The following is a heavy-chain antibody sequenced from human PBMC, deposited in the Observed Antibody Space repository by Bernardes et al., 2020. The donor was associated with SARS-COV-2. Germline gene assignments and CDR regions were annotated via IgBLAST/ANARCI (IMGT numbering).Heavy chain of an antibody. J-gene: IGHJ4*02. D-gene: IGHD2-15*01. Sequence: GGSLRLSCAPSGFIFSRYWMHWVRQAPGKGLVWVSRIDEDGSITDYADSVKGRFTISRDNAKNTLYLEMNSLGLEDTAVYYCTRDVGGAASFWGQGTLVTVSS. CDR3: TRDVGGAASF. CDR1: GFIFSRYW. V-gene: IGHV3-74*01. CDR2: IDEDGSIT.